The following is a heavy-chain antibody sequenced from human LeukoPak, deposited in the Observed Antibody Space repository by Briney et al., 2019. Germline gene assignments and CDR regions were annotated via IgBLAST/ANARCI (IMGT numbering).Heavy chain of an antibody. D-gene: IGHD3-10*01. CDR1: GYTFTSNY. CDR2: INPSGGST. CDR3: ARGPRITIVRGGQWYYYMDV. V-gene: IGHV1-46*01. Sequence: ASVKVSCKASGYTFTSNYIHWVRQAPGQGLEWMGLINPSGGSTNYAQKFQGRVTMTRDTSTSTLYMELSSLRSEDTAVYYCARGPRITIVRGGQWYYYMDVWGKGTTVTISS. J-gene: IGHJ6*03.